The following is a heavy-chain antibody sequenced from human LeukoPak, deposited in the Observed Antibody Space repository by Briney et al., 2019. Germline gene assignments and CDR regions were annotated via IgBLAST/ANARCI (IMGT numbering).Heavy chain of an antibody. Sequence: GGSLRLSCAASGFTFSSYAMHWVRQAPGKGLEWVAVISYDGSNKYYADSVKARFTISRDNSKNTLYLQMNSLRAEDTAVYFCARAFLRGYSYGYFGYWGQGTLVSVSS. CDR2: ISYDGSNK. CDR3: ARAFLRGYSYGYFGY. J-gene: IGHJ4*02. V-gene: IGHV3-30*04. D-gene: IGHD5-18*01. CDR1: GFTFSSYA.